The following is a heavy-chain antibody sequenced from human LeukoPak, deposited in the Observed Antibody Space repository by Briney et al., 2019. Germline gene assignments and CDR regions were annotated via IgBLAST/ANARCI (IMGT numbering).Heavy chain of an antibody. J-gene: IGHJ4*02. CDR2: INWGSNHI. CDR3: ARDNSGWSRDY. Sequence: GGSLRLSCAASGFTVSSNYMSWVRQAPGKGLEWVSSINWGSNHIYYADAVQGRFTISRDNAKNSLYLQMNSLRAEDTATYYCARDNSGWSRDYWGQGTLVTVSS. V-gene: IGHV3-21*06. CDR1: GFTVSSNY. D-gene: IGHD6-19*01.